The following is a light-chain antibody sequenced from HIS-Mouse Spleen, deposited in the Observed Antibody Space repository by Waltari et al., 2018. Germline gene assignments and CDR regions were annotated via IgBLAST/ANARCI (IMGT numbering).Light chain of an antibody. J-gene: IGKJ1*01. CDR2: AAS. CDR3: QQFNSYPPT. Sequence: DIQLTQSPSFLSASVGDRVTITCRASPGISSYLAWYQQKPGKAPKLLIYAASTLQSGVPSRFSGSGSGTEFTLTISSLQPEDFVTYYCQQFNSYPPTFGQGTKVEIK. V-gene: IGKV1-9*01. CDR1: PGISSY.